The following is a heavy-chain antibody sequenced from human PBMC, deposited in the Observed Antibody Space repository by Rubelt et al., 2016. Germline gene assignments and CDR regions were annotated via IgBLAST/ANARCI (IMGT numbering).Heavy chain of an antibody. Sequence: ISRDNAKNSLYLQMNSLGAEDTAVYYCARAIVGATPPFDYWGQGTLVTVSS. V-gene: IGHV3-11*06. J-gene: IGHJ4*02. CDR3: ARAIVGATPPFDY. D-gene: IGHD1-26*01.